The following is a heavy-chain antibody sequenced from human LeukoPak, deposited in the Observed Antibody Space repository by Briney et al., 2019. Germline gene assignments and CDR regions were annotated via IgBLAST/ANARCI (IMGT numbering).Heavy chain of an antibody. J-gene: IGHJ4*02. CDR3: ARGRRYYDYVWGSYRLNVDFDY. Sequence: PSETLSLTCTVSGGSISSSSYYWGWIRQPPGKGLEWIGSIYYSGSTYYNPSLKSRVTISVDTSKNQFSLKLSSVTAADTAVYYCARGRRYYDYVWGSYRLNVDFDYWGQGTLVTVSS. V-gene: IGHV4-39*01. CDR1: GGSISSSSYY. D-gene: IGHD3-16*02. CDR2: IYYSGST.